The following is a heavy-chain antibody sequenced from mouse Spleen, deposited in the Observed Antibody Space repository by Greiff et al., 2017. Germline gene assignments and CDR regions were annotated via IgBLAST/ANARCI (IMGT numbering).Heavy chain of an antibody. CDR1: GYTFTDYY. V-gene: IGHV1-26*01. CDR2: INPNNGGT. CDR3: ARTTTTVVAPFAY. J-gene: IGHJ3*01. Sequence: EVQLQQSGPELVKPGASVKISCKASGYTFTDYYMNWVKQSHGKSLEWIGDINPNNGGTSYNQKFKGKATLTVDKSSSTAYMELRSLTSEDSAVYYCARTTTTVVAPFAYWGQGTLVTVSA. D-gene: IGHD1-1*01.